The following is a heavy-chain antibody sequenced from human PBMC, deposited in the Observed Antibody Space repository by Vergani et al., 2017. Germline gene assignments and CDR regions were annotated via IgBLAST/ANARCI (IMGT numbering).Heavy chain of an antibody. CDR3: ARDLREATAFDY. Sequence: EVQLVESGGGLVKPGGSLRLSCAASGFTFSSYSMNWVRQAPGKGLEWVSSISSSSSYIYYADSVKGRFTISRDNAKNSLYLQMNRLRAEGTAVYYCARDLREATAFDYWGQGTLVTVSS. V-gene: IGHV3-21*01. CDR2: ISSSSSYI. D-gene: IGHD1-26*01. J-gene: IGHJ4*02. CDR1: GFTFSSYS.